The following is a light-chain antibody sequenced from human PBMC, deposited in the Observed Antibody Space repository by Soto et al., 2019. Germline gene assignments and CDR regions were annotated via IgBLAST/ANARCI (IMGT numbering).Light chain of an antibody. V-gene: IGKV3-20*01. CDR2: GAS. J-gene: IGKJ1*01. Sequence: EIVLTQSPGTLSLSPGERATLSCRASQSVSSSYLAWYQQKPGQAPRLLIYGASSRATGIPDRFSGSGSGTDFTLTIRRLEPEDFAVYYCKQYGSSRWTFGQGTKVDIK. CDR3: KQYGSSRWT. CDR1: QSVSSSY.